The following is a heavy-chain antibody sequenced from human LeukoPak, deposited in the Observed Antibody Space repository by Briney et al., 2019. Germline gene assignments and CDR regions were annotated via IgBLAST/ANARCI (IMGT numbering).Heavy chain of an antibody. CDR2: IYTSGST. CDR3: ARGSYDFWSGSYYYYYMDV. D-gene: IGHD3-3*01. CDR1: GDSITSNKYY. J-gene: IGHJ6*03. V-gene: IGHV4-61*02. Sequence: SETLSLTCTVSGDSITSNKYYWSRIRQPAGRGLEWIGRIYTSGSTDYNPSLNSRVTISADASKNQFSLKLRSVTAADTAVYYCARGSYDFWSGSYYYYYMDVWGKGTTVTVSS.